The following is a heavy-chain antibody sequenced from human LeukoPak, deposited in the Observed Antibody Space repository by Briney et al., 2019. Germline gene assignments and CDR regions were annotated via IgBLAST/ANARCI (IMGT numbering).Heavy chain of an antibody. CDR3: AKDIWSGYEATQDY. CDR2: TSGSGSST. J-gene: IGHJ4*02. V-gene: IGHV3-23*01. D-gene: IGHD5-12*01. Sequence: PGGSLRLSCAASGFTFSSYAMSWVRQLPGKGLEWVSSTSGSGSSTYYADSVKGRFTISRDNSKNTLFLQMNSLRAEDTAVYYCAKDIWSGYEATQDYWGQGTLVTVSS. CDR1: GFTFSSYA.